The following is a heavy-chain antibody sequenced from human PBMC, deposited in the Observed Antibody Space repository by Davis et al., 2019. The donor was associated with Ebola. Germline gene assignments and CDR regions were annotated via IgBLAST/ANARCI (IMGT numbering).Heavy chain of an antibody. CDR2: IYYSGST. CDR3: ASVSSSWDAFDI. J-gene: IGHJ3*02. D-gene: IGHD6-13*01. V-gene: IGHV4-59*12. Sequence: MPSETLSLTCTVSGGSISSYYWSWIRQPPGKGLEWIGYIYYSGSTNYNPSLKSRVTISVDTSKNQFSLKLSSVTAADTAVYYCASVSSSWDAFDIWGQGTMVTVSS. CDR1: GGSISSYY.